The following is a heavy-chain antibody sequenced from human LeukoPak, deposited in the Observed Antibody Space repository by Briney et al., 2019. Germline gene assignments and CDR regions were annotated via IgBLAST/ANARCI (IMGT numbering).Heavy chain of an antibody. V-gene: IGHV3-48*03. CDR2: VSSSGSTI. CDR3: ARDRGSGWYVDY. J-gene: IGHJ4*02. D-gene: IGHD6-19*01. Sequence: GGSLRLSCAASGXTFSSYEMNWVRQAPGKGLEWVSYVSSSGSTIYYADSVKGRFTISRDNAKNSLYLQMNSLRAEDTAVYYCARDRGSGWYVDYWGQGTLVTVSS. CDR1: GXTFSSYE.